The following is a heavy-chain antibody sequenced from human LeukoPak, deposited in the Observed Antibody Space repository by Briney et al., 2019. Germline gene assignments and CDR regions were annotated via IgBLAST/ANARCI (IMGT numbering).Heavy chain of an antibody. J-gene: IGHJ4*02. D-gene: IGHD2-2*01. CDR1: GGSISNYY. CDR2: IYYSGST. V-gene: IGHV4-59*08. Sequence: SEPLSLSCTVSGGSISNYYWTWLRPPPGKGLEWIGYIYYSGSTNYNPSLKSRVTISIDTSKNQFSLKLTPMTAADTAVYYCARRHSTSSSLDFWGQGTLVTVSS. CDR3: ARRHSTSSSLDF.